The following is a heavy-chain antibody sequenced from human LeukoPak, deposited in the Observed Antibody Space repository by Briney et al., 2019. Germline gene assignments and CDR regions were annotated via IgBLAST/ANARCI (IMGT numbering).Heavy chain of an antibody. CDR3: ARDKYGGNSNAFDI. CDR2: IGTDGSGT. V-gene: IGHV3-74*01. CDR1: GFTFSSYW. J-gene: IGHJ3*02. Sequence: PGGSLRLSCAASGFTFSSYWMDWVRQVPGKGPVWVSRIGTDGSGTIYADYVRGRFTISRDNAKNTLYLQMNSVSAEDTAVYYCARDKYGGNSNAFDIWGRGTLVAVSS. D-gene: IGHD4-23*01.